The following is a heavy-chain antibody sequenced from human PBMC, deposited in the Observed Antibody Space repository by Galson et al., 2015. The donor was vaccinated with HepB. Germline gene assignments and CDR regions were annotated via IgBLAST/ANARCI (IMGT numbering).Heavy chain of an antibody. J-gene: IGHJ6*02. CDR1: GYRFTRFW. D-gene: IGHD3-10*01. CDR3: ARMYYYGSGSHYATSDYGMDV. Sequence: QSGAEVKKPGESLKISCKGSGYRFTRFWIAWVRQMPGKGLEWMGIIYPDDSDTRYSPSFQGQVTISADKSISTAYLQWYSLKASDTATYYCARMYYYGSGSHYATSDYGMDVWGQGTTVTVSS. V-gene: IGHV5-51*03. CDR2: IYPDDSDT.